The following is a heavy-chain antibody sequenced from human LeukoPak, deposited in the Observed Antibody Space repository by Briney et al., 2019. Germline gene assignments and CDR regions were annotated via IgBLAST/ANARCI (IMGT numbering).Heavy chain of an antibody. D-gene: IGHD6-19*01. J-gene: IGHJ4*02. CDR2: ISPRGVTT. CDR3: ARIGHFGSGGAVAAPHY. V-gene: IGHV3-23*01. Sequence: RSGGSLRLSCVASGFSFSSYAMTWVRQAPGKGLEWVSAISPRGVTTYHADSVKGRFTSSRDSSKNTVYLQMNSLRVEDTAVYYCARIGHFGSGGAVAAPHYWGQGTLVTVSS. CDR1: GFSFSSYA.